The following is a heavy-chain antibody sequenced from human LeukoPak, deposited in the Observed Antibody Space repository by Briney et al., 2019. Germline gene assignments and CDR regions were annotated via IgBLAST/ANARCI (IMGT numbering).Heavy chain of an antibody. CDR1: GYTFTSYG. CDR2: ISAYNGNT. Sequence: ASVKVSCKASGYTFTSYGISWVRQAPGQGLEWMGWISAYNGNTNYAQKLQGRVTMTTDTSTSTAYMELRSLRSDDTAVYYCARAGVDGTDYYYYGMDVWGQGTTATVSS. CDR3: ARAGVDGTDYYYYGMDV. D-gene: IGHD2-15*01. J-gene: IGHJ6*02. V-gene: IGHV1-18*01.